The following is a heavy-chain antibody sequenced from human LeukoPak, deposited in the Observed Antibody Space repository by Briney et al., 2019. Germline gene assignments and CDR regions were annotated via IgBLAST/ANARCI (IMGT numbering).Heavy chain of an antibody. J-gene: IGHJ5*02. D-gene: IGHD4-17*01. CDR3: ARDYDYGDLSNWLGP. V-gene: IGHV1-2*02. Sequence: TSVKVSCKASGYTFTRYYMHWVRQAPGQGLESMGWINPNSGGTNYAQQFQGRVTMTRDTSISTAYMELSRLRSDDTAVYYCARDYDYGDLSNWLGPWGQGTLVTVSS. CDR2: INPNSGGT. CDR1: GYTFTRYY.